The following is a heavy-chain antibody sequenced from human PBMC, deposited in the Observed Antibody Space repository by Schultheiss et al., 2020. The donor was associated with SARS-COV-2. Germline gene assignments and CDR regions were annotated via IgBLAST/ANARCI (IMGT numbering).Heavy chain of an antibody. D-gene: IGHD2-2*01. V-gene: IGHV1-69*04. Sequence: SVKVSCKASGGTFSSYAISWVRQAPGQGLEWMGRIIPIFGIANYAQKFQGRVTITADKSTSTAYMELSSLRSEDTAVYYCARDLRYCSSTSCSSWFDPWSQGALVTVYS. CDR2: IIPIFGIA. J-gene: IGHJ5*02. CDR1: GGTFSSYA. CDR3: ARDLRYCSSTSCSSWFDP.